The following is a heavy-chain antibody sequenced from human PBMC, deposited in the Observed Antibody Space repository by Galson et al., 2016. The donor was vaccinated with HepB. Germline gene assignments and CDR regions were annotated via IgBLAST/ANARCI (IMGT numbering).Heavy chain of an antibody. V-gene: IGHV1-8*01. D-gene: IGHD3-3*01. CDR2: MNPRDGGS. CDR3: KRARWSGFGVFPDY. J-gene: IGHJ4*02. Sequence: SVKVSCKASGYTFTSFDINWVRQVPGQGLEWMGWMNPRDGGSGSIQTFQGRVTLTRDISTSTAYMQLSSLTSDDSAIYFCKRARWSGFGVFPDYWGPGTLISVSS. CDR1: GYTFTSFD.